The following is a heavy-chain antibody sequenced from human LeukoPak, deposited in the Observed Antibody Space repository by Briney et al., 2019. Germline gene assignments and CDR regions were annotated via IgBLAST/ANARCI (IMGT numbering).Heavy chain of an antibody. Sequence: PGGSLRLSCAASGFTFSSYSMNWVRQAPGKGLEGVSYISSSSSTIYYADSVKGRFTISRDNAKNSLYLQMNSLRAEDTAVYYCARVFKSSGWYSTYYYYMNVWGKGTTVTVSS. CDR3: ARVFKSSGWYSTYYYYMNV. D-gene: IGHD6-19*01. CDR2: ISSSSSTI. V-gene: IGHV3-48*01. CDR1: GFTFSSYS. J-gene: IGHJ6*03.